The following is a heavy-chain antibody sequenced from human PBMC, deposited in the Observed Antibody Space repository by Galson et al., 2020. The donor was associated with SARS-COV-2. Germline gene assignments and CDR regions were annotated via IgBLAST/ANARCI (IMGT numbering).Heavy chain of an antibody. J-gene: IGHJ6*02. Sequence: ASVKVSCKASGYTFTSYSLHCVRQAPGQGLEWMGIINPSGGSTSYAQKFQGRVTMTRDTSTSTVYMELSSLRSEDTAVYYCAGDRGLEGITMFGVVVYCYGMDVWGQGTTVTVSS. D-gene: IGHD3-3*01. V-gene: IGHV1-46*01. CDR2: INPSGGST. CDR3: AGDRGLEGITMFGVVVYCYGMDV. CDR1: GYTFTSYS.